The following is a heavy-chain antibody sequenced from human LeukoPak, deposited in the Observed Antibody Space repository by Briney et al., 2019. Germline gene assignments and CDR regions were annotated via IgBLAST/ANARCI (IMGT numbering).Heavy chain of an antibody. J-gene: IGHJ3*02. CDR1: GFTFNNYP. D-gene: IGHD2-8*01. Sequence: GGSLRLSCAGSGFTFNNYPISWVRQTPGKGLEWVSAITGGADSTYYADSVKGRFTISRDNSKNTLYLQMNSLRAEDTAVYYCGGSEGLMVYTIWGQGTMVTVSS. V-gene: IGHV3-23*01. CDR3: GGSEGLMVYTI. CDR2: ITGGADST.